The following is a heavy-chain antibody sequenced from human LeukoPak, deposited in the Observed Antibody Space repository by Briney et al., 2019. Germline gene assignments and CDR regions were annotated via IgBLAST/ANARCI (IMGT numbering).Heavy chain of an antibody. Sequence: GGSLRLSCAASGFXVSSNYISWVRQAPGKGLEWVSVIYSGGNTYYADSVKGRFTISRDNSKNTLYLQMTSLRAEDTAVYYCARADYYDSSGYNDYWGQGTLVTVSS. CDR2: IYSGGNT. D-gene: IGHD3-22*01. CDR1: GFXVSSNY. V-gene: IGHV3-53*01. J-gene: IGHJ4*02. CDR3: ARADYYDSSGYNDY.